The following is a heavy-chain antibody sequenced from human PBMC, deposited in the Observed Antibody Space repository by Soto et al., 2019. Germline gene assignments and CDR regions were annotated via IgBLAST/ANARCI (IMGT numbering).Heavy chain of an antibody. CDR1: GFTFSNAW. Sequence: GGSLRLSCAASGFTFSNAWMNWVRQAPGKGLEWVGRIKSKTDGGTTDYAAPVKGRFTISRDDSKNTLYLQMNSLKTEDTAVYYCTAAYYDILTGYSSRKAFDIWGQGTMVTVSS. CDR3: TAAYYDILTGYSSRKAFDI. D-gene: IGHD3-9*01. V-gene: IGHV3-15*07. CDR2: IKSKTDGGTT. J-gene: IGHJ3*02.